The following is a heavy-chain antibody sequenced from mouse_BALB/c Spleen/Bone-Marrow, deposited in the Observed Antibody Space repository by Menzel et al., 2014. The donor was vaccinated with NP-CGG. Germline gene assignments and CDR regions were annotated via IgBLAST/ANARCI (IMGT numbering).Heavy chain of an antibody. D-gene: IGHD1-1*01. V-gene: IGHV1-77*01. J-gene: IGHJ4*01. Sequence: VKLMESGPELVKPGASVKMSCKASGYTFTDYVISWVKQRTGQGLEWIGEIYPGSGSTYYNEKFKGKATLTADKSSNTAYMQLSNLTSENSAVYFCARDYYGSSGAMDYWGQGTSVTVSS. CDR2: IYPGSGST. CDR3: ARDYYGSSGAMDY. CDR1: GYTFTDYV.